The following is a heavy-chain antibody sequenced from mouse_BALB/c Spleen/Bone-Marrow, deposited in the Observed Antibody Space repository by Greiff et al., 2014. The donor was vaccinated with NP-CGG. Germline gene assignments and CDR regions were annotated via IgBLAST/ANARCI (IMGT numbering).Heavy chain of an antibody. V-gene: IGHV4-2*02. J-gene: IGHJ4*01. Sequence: VQLKESGGGLVQPGGSLNLSCAASGFDFSRYWMSWARQAPGKGQEWIGEINPGSSTINYTPSLKGKFIISRDNAKNTLYLQMSKVRSEDTALYYCARTAYYAMDYWGQGTSVTVSS. CDR1: GFDFSRYW. CDR3: ARTAYYAMDY. CDR2: INPGSSTI.